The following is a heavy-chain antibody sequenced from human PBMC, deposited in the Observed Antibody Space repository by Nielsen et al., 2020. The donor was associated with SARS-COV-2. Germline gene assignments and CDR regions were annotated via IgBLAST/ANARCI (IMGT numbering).Heavy chain of an antibody. CDR2: ISWNSGSI. J-gene: IGHJ6*03. CDR3: ASYYGSGMDV. Sequence: SLKISCAASGFTFDDYAMHWVRQAPGKGLEWVSGISWNSGSIGYADSVKGRFTISRDNAKNSLYLQMNSLRAEDTAVYYCASYYGSGMDVWGKGTTVTVSS. V-gene: IGHV3-9*01. D-gene: IGHD3-10*01. CDR1: GFTFDDYA.